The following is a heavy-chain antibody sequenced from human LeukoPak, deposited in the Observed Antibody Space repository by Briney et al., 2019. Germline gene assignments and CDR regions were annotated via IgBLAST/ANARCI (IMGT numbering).Heavy chain of an antibody. J-gene: IGHJ4*02. CDR3: ARDRSGWQLLDY. D-gene: IGHD2-15*01. CDR1: GYTFTVYY. Sequence: ASVKVSCKASGYTFTVYYMHWVRQAPGQGLEWMGWINPNSGGTNYAQKFQGRVTMTRDTSISTAYMELSRLRSDDTAVYYCARDRSGWQLLDYWGQGTLVTVSS. CDR2: INPNSGGT. V-gene: IGHV1-2*02.